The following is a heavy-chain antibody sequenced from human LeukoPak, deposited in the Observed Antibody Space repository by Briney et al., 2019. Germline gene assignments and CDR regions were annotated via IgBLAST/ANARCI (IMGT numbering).Heavy chain of an antibody. CDR3: AKDQHIAAAGTDFDY. D-gene: IGHD6-13*01. J-gene: IGHJ4*02. Sequence: PGGSLGLSCAASGFTFDDYAMHWVRQAPGKGLEWVSGISWNSGSIGYADSVKGRFTISRDNAKNSLYLQMNSLRAEDTALYYCAKDQHIAAAGTDFDYWGQGTRVTVSS. CDR1: GFTFDDYA. V-gene: IGHV3-9*01. CDR2: ISWNSGSI.